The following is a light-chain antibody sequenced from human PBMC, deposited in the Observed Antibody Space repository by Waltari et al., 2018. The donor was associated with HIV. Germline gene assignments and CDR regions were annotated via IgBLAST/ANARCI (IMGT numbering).Light chain of an antibody. V-gene: IGLV2-14*03. CDR1: SRDVGGYRY. J-gene: IGLJ2*01. CDR2: DVS. CDR3: SSYSSSTALVV. Sequence: QSALTQPASVSGAPGQSITISCTGTSRDVGGYRYVSWYQQHPGKAPKLMIFDVSNRPSGVSNRFSGSKSGNTASLTISGLQAEDEAHYFGSSYSSSTALVVFGGGTKVTVL.